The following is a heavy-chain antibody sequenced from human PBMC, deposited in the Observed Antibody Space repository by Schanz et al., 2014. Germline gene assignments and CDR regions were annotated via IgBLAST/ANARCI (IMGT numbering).Heavy chain of an antibody. CDR1: GFTVSSNY. CDR2: IKQEGDEK. J-gene: IGHJ6*03. D-gene: IGHD2-8*01. Sequence: EVHLVESGGGLVQPGGSLRLSCAASGFTVSSNYMSWVRQAPGKGLEWVASIKQEGDEKNYVDSVKGRFTISRDNAKNSLFLQMNSLRADDTAVYYCVRDRGFCANDICWLRYYMDVWGNGTTVTVSS. CDR3: VRDRGFCANDICWLRYYMDV. V-gene: IGHV3-7*01.